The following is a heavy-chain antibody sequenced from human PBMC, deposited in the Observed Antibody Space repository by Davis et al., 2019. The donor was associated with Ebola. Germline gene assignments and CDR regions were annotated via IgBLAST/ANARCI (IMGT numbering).Heavy chain of an antibody. CDR1: GGSISSGGYY. J-gene: IGHJ6*02. D-gene: IGHD3-10*01. V-gene: IGHV4-61*08. CDR2: IYYSGST. CDR3: ARGGLTMVRGVMDYYYYYGMDV. Sequence: MPSETLSLTCTVSGGSISSGGYYWSWIRQPPGKGLEWIGYIYYSGSTNYNPSLKSRVTISVDTSKNQFSLKLSSVTAADTAVYYCARGGLTMVRGVMDYYYYYGMDVWGQGTTVTVSS.